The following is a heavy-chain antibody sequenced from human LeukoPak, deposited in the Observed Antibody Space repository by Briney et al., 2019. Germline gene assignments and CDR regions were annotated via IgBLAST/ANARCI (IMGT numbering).Heavy chain of an antibody. J-gene: IGHJ1*01. CDR1: GFTFSDYG. CDR2: IRYDGNNK. D-gene: IGHD3-22*01. CDR3: AKGLYYYDSSGYPN. V-gene: IGHV3-30*02. Sequence: GGSLRLSCAASGFTFSDYGMHWVRQAPGKGLEWVTFIRYDGNNKYYADSVKGRFSISRDNSKNTLYLQMNSLRAEDTAVYYCAKGLYYYDSSGYPNWGQGTLVTVSS.